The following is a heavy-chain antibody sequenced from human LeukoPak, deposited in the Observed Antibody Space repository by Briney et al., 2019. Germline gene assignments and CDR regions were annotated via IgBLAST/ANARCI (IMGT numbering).Heavy chain of an antibody. CDR2: IYYSGST. D-gene: IGHD3-10*01. V-gene: IGHV4-59*08. J-gene: IGHJ4*02. Sequence: SETLSLTCTVSGGSISSYYWSWIRQPPGKGLEWIGYIYYSGSTNYNPSLKSRVTISVDTSKNQFSLKLSSVTAADTAVYYCARLRWFGARYFDYWGQGTLVTVSS. CDR3: ARLRWFGARYFDY. CDR1: GGSISSYY.